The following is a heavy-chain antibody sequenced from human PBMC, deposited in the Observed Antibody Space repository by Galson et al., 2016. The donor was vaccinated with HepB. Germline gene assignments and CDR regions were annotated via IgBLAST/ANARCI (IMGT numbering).Heavy chain of an antibody. CDR1: GFTVATYG. V-gene: IGHV3-48*02. CDR3: TRLSSAWSDDH. J-gene: IGHJ5*02. Sequence: SLRLSCAASGFTVATYGMTWVRQAPGKAPEWITYISSDRNTIYYADSVRGRFTISREDANNSLFLQMNSLRDEDTAVYYCTRLSSAWSDDHWGQGTLVTVSS. D-gene: IGHD6-19*01. CDR2: ISSDRNTI.